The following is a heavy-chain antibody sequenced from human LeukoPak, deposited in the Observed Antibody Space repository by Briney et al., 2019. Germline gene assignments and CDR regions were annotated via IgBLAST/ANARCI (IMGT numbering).Heavy chain of an antibody. Sequence: PSETLSLTCTVSGGSISSYYWSWIRQPPGKGLEWIGYIYYSGSTNYNPSLKSRVTISVDTSKNQFSLKLSSVTAADTAVYYCARTEYSSSPYYYYYMDVWGKGTTVTVSS. D-gene: IGHD6-6*01. J-gene: IGHJ6*03. CDR2: IYYSGST. CDR3: ARTEYSSSPYYYYYMDV. V-gene: IGHV4-59*08. CDR1: GGSISSYY.